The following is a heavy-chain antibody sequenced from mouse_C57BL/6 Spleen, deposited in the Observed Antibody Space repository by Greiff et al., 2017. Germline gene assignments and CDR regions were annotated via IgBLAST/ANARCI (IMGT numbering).Heavy chain of an antibody. CDR1: GYTFTSYW. J-gene: IGHJ1*03. CDR3: ARSERGYGYWYFDV. CDR2: INPSNGGT. V-gene: IGHV1-53*01. D-gene: IGHD2-2*01. Sequence: QVQLQQPGTELVKPGASVKLSCKASGYTFTSYWMHWVKQRPGQGLEWIGNINPSNGGTNYNEKFKSKATLTVDKSSSTAYMQLSSLTSEDSAVYYCARSERGYGYWYFDVWGTGTTVTVSS.